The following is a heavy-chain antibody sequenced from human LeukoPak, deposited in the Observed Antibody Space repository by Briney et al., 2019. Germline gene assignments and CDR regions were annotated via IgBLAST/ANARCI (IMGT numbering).Heavy chain of an antibody. CDR2: ISSSSSYI. D-gene: IGHD1-14*01. Sequence: GGSLRLSCAASGFTFSSYSMNWVRQAPGKGLEWVSSISSSSSYIYYADSVKGRFTISRDNAKSSLYLQMNSLRAEDTAVYYCARDSFETDIDYWGQGTLVTVSS. CDR1: GFTFSSYS. V-gene: IGHV3-21*01. CDR3: ARDSFETDIDY. J-gene: IGHJ4*02.